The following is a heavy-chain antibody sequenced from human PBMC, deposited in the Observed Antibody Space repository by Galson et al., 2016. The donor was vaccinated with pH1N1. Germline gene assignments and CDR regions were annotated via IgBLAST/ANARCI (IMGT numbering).Heavy chain of an antibody. CDR3: ARGRRDSAYNWNLPLDY. D-gene: IGHD1-20*01. CDR2: IYPNTSDT. V-gene: IGHV5-51*03. J-gene: IGHJ4*02. Sequence: QSGAEVKKPGESLKISCSGAGYRFSTYWIGCVRQMPGQGLEWMAIIYPNTSDTKYHPSFEGQVTISADRSIRTAYLQWSSLKASDTAIYYCARGRRDSAYNWNLPLDYWGQGTLVTVSS. CDR1: GYRFSTYW.